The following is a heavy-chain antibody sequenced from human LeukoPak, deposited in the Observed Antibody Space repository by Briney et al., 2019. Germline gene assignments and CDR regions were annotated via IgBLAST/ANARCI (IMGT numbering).Heavy chain of an antibody. D-gene: IGHD3-10*01. CDR2: IYYSGST. CDR3: ARLHYYGSGSYYMFDY. V-gene: IGHV4-39*07. Sequence: SETLSLTYTVSGGSISSSSYYWGWIRQPPGKGLEWIGSIYYSGSTYYNPSLKSRVTISVDTSKNQFSLKLSSVTAADTAVYYCARLHYYGSGSYYMFDYWGQGTLVTVSS. CDR1: GGSISSSSYY. J-gene: IGHJ4*02.